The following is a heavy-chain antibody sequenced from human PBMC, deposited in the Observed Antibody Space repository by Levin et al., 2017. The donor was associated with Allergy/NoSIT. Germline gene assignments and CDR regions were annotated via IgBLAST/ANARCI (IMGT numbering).Heavy chain of an antibody. CDR1: GYTFTGYY. CDR2: INPNSGGT. J-gene: IGHJ4*02. V-gene: IGHV1-2*06. CDR3: ARDRYYYGSGSYPY. Sequence: GASVKVSCKASGYTFTGYYMHWVRQAPGQGLEWMGRINPNSGGTNYAQKFQGRVTMTRDTSISTAYMELSRLRSDDTAVYYCARDRYYYGSGSYPYWGQGTLVTVSS. D-gene: IGHD3-10*01.